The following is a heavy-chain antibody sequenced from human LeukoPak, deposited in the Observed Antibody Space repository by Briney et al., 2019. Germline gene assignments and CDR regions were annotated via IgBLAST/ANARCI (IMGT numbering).Heavy chain of an antibody. CDR2: ISSSGSTI. D-gene: IGHD3-10*01. CDR3: ARDLRERVHGGMDV. Sequence: GGSLRLSRAASGFTFSSYEMNWVRQAPGKGLEWVSYISSSGSTIYYADSVKGRFTISRDNAKNSLYLQMNSLRAEDTAVYYCARDLRERVHGGMDVWGQGTTVTVSS. V-gene: IGHV3-48*03. CDR1: GFTFSSYE. J-gene: IGHJ6*02.